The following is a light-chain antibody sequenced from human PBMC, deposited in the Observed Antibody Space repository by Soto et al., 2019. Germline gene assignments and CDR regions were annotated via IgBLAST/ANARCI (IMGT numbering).Light chain of an antibody. V-gene: IGLV2-14*01. CDR1: SSDVGAYKY. Sequence: QSVLTQPASVSGSPGQSVTISCTGTSSDVGAYKYVSWYQQHPGKAPKLIIYEVSNRPSGVSNRFSGSKSDNTASLTISGLQAEDEADYYCCSYVSSKTYVFGTGTKV. J-gene: IGLJ1*01. CDR3: CSYVSSKTYV. CDR2: EVS.